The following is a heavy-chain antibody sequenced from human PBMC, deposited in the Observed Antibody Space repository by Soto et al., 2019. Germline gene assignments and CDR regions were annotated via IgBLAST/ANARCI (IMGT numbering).Heavy chain of an antibody. CDR1: GFTFSSYA. CDR3: AKDLWLEPGATPEFYSSGWYLDY. D-gene: IGHD6-19*01. Sequence: EVQLLESGGGLVQPGGSLRLSCAASGFTFSSYAMSWVRQAPGKGLEWVSAISGSGGSTYYADSVKGRFTISRDNSKNTLYLQMNSLRAEDTAVYYCAKDLWLEPGATPEFYSSGWYLDYWGQGTLVTVSS. CDR2: ISGSGGST. J-gene: IGHJ4*02. V-gene: IGHV3-23*01.